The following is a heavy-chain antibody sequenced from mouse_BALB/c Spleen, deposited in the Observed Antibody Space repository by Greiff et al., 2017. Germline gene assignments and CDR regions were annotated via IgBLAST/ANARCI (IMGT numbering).Heavy chain of an antibody. D-gene: IGHD2-2*01. Sequence: EVKLQESGPGLVKPSQSLSLTCTVTGYSITSDYAWNWIRQFPGNKLEWMGYISYSGSTSYNPSLKSRISITRDTSKNQFFLQLNSVTTEDTATYYCVRGGYGFDYWGQGTTLTVSS. CDR3: VRGGYGFDY. CDR2: ISYSGST. CDR1: GYSITSDYA. J-gene: IGHJ2*01. V-gene: IGHV3-2*02.